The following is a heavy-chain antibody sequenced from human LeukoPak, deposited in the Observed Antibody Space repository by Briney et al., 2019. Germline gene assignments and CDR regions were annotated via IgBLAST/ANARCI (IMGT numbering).Heavy chain of an antibody. CDR1: GGSFSGYY. CDR3: AREAMIVVDSSAFDI. CDR2: INHSGST. J-gene: IGHJ3*02. V-gene: IGHV4-34*01. D-gene: IGHD3-22*01. Sequence: RSSETLSLTCAVYGGSFSGYYWSWIRQPPGKGLEWIGEINHSGSTNYNPSLKSRVTISVDTSKNQFSLKLSSVTAADTAVYYCAREAMIVVDSSAFDIWGQGTMVTVSS.